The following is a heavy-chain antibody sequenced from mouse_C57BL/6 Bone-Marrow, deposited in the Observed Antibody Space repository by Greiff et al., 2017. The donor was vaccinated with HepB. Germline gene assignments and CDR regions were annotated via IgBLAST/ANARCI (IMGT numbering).Heavy chain of an antibody. CDR1: GFTFPDYY. J-gene: IGHJ3*01. V-gene: IGHV7-3*01. CDR3: ARYSHDYDVAY. Sequence: EVMLVESGGGLVQPGGSLSLSCAASGFTFPDYYMSWVRQPPGKALEWLGFIRNKANGYTTAYSASVKGRFTISRDNSQSILYLQMNALRAEDSATYYCARYSHDYDVAYWGQGTLVTVSA. D-gene: IGHD2-4*01. CDR2: IRNKANGYTT.